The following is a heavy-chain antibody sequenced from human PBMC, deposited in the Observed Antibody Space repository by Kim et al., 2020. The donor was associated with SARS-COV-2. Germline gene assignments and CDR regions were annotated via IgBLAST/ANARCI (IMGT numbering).Heavy chain of an antibody. CDR3: AREEAVAGNQGGWFDP. D-gene: IGHD6-19*01. J-gene: IGHJ5*02. CDR2: IWYDGSNK. Sequence: GGSLRLSCAASGFTFSSYGMHWVRQAPGKGLEWVAVIWYDGSNKYYADSVKGRFTISRDNSKNTLYLQMNSLRAEDTAVYYCAREEAVAGNQGGWFDPWGQGTLVTVSS. CDR1: GFTFSSYG. V-gene: IGHV3-33*01.